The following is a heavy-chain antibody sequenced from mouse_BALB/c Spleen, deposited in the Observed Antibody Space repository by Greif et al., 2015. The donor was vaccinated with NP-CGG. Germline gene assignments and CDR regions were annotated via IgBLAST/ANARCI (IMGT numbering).Heavy chain of an antibody. V-gene: IGHV5-12*02. J-gene: IGHJ4*01. CDR1: GFTFSDYY. CDR2: ISNGGGST. CDR3: ARPGTYYAMDY. Sequence: EVKLMESGGGLVQPGGSLKLSCATSGFTFSDYYMYWVRQTPEKRLEWVAYISNGGGSTYYPDTVKGRFTISRDNAKNTLYLQMSRLKSEDTAMYYCARPGTYYAMDYWGQGTSVTVSS. D-gene: IGHD4-1*01.